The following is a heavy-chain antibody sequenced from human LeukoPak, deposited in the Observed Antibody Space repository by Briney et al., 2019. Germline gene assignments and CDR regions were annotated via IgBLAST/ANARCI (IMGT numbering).Heavy chain of an antibody. CDR2: IYPGDSDT. J-gene: IGHJ4*02. CDR1: GYSFTSYW. D-gene: IGHD2-15*01. CDR3: ARQHLGHCSGGSCYSDY. Sequence: GESLKISCKGSGYSFTSYWIGWVRQMPGKGLEWMGIIYPGDSDTRYSPSFQGQVTISADKSISTAYLQWSSLKASDTAMYYCARQHLGHCSGGSCYSDYWGQGTLVTVSS. V-gene: IGHV5-51*01.